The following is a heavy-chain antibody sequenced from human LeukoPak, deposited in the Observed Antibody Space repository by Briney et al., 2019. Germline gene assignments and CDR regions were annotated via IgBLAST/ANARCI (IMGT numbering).Heavy chain of an antibody. CDR2: ISYDGSNK. J-gene: IGHJ4*02. CDR1: GLTFSSYA. V-gene: IGHV3-30-3*01. Sequence: GGSLRLSCAASGLTFSSYAMHWVRQAPGKGLEWVAVISYDGSNKYYADSVRGRFTISRDNSKNTLYLQMNSLRAEDTAVYYCARDFMGRLDYWGQGTLVTVSS. D-gene: IGHD3-10*01. CDR3: ARDFMGRLDY.